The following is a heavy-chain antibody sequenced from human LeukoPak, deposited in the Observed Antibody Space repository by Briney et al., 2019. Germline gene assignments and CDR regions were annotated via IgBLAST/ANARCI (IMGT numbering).Heavy chain of an antibody. J-gene: IGHJ6*03. D-gene: IGHD4-11*01. Sequence: PSETLSLTCTVSGYSISSGYYWGWIRQPPGKGLEWIGSIYHSGSTYYNPSLKSRVTISVDTSKNQFSLKLSSVTAADTAVYYCARESDDYSNYYYMDVWGKGTTVTVSS. CDR3: ARESDDYSNYYYMDV. CDR2: IYHSGST. CDR1: GYSISSGYY. V-gene: IGHV4-38-2*02.